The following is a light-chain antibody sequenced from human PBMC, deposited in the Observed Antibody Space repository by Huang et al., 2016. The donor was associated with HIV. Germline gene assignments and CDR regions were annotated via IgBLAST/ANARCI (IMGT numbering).Light chain of an antibody. CDR1: QSISTY. J-gene: IGKJ3*01. CDR2: GAS. V-gene: IGKV3-15*01. CDR3: QQYNNWPPEVT. Sequence: EIVLTQSPATLSVSPGERATLSCRASQSISTYLAWYQHKPAQAPRLLIYGASTRASGIPARFRGRGSGTEFTLTISSLQSEDFAVYYCQQYNNWPPEVTFGPGTKVDIK.